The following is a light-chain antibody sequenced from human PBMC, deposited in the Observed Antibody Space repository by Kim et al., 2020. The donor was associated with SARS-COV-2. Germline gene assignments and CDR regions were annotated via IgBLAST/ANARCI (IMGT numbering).Light chain of an antibody. Sequence: SVKLTCTLRSGHSSYAVAWHPQQPEKGPRYLMKLNSDGSHSKGDGIPDRFSGSSSGAERYLTISSLQSEDEADYYCQTWGTGIVVFGGGTQLTVL. V-gene: IGLV4-69*01. CDR2: LNSDGSH. CDR3: QTWGTGIVV. J-gene: IGLJ2*01. CDR1: SGHSSYA.